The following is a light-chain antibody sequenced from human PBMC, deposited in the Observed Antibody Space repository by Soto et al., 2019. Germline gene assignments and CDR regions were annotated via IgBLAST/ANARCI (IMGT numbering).Light chain of an antibody. V-gene: IGKV2-30*01. CDR2: KVS. Sequence: DVVMTQSPLSLPVTLGQPASISCRSSQSLEYSDGNTYLNWFHQRPGQSPRRLIYKVSNRDSGVPDIFSGSGSGTDFTLKISRVEAEDVGIYYCMQNKHWPPRTFGEGTKVEIK. CDR1: QSLEYSDGNTY. CDR3: MQNKHWPPRT. J-gene: IGKJ1*01.